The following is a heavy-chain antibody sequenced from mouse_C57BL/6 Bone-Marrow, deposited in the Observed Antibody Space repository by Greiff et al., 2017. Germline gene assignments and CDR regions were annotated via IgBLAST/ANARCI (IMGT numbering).Heavy chain of an antibody. Sequence: VKLQESGAELMKPGASVKLSCKATGYTFTGYWIEWVKQRPGHGLEWIGEILPGSGSTTYNEKFKGKATFTADTSSNTAYMQLSSLTTEDSAIYYCARERGYDDEWFAYWGQGSLVTVSA. CDR1: GYTFTGYW. CDR3: ARERGYDDEWFAY. D-gene: IGHD2-4*01. CDR2: ILPGSGST. J-gene: IGHJ3*01. V-gene: IGHV1-9*01.